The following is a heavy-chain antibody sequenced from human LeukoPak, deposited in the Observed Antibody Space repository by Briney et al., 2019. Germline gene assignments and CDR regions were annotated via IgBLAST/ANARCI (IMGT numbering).Heavy chain of an antibody. D-gene: IGHD2-15*01. J-gene: IGHJ4*02. V-gene: IGHV3-23*01. CDR2: ISGSGGST. CDR1: GFTFSSYA. Sequence: GGSLRLSCAASGFTFSSYAMSWVRQAPGKGLEWVSAISGSGGSTYYADPVKGRFTISRDNSKNTLYLQMNSLRAEDTAVYYCAKAYCSGGSCYLWGPFDYWGQGTLVTVSS. CDR3: AKAYCSGGSCYLWGPFDY.